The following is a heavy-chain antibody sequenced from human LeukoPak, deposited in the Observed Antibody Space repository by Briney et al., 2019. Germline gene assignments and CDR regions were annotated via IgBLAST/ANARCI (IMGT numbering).Heavy chain of an antibody. CDR2: IYSGTI. V-gene: IGHV3-53*01. J-gene: IGHJ4*02. Sequence: GGSLRLSCTVSGFTVSSNSMSWVRQAPGKGLEWVLFIYSGTIHYSDSVKGRFTISRDNSKNTLYLQMNSLRAEDTAVYYCARRAGAYSHPYDYWGQGTLVTVSS. CDR3: ARRAGAYSHPYDY. CDR1: GFTVSSNS. D-gene: IGHD4/OR15-4a*01.